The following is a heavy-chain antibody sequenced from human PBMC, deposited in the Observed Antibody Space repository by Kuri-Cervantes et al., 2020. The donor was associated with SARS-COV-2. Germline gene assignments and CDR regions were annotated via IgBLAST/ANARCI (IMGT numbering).Heavy chain of an antibody. CDR1: GGSISSSSYY. J-gene: IGHJ5*02. D-gene: IGHD3-16*01. CDR3: ARDNYGGSWFDP. Sequence: SETLSLTCTVSGGSISSSSYYWGWIRQPPGKGLEWIGSIYYSGSAYYNPSLKSRVTISVDTSKNQLSLKLSSVTAADTAVYYCARDNYGGSWFDPGGQGTLVTVSS. CDR2: IYYSGSA. V-gene: IGHV4-39*07.